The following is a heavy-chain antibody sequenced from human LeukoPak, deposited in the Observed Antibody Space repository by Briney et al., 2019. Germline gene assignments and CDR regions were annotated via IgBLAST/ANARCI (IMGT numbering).Heavy chain of an antibody. J-gene: IGHJ6*03. CDR3: ARADYSSTWSHDYYYMDV. V-gene: IGHV6-1*01. CDR2: TYYRSKWYH. CDR1: GDSVSSNSAA. D-gene: IGHD6-13*01. Sequence: SQTLSLTCAISGDSVSSNSAAWNWIRQSPSRGLQWLGRTYYRSKWYHDYVVSVKSRIIINPDTYKNQFSLKLSSVTAADTAVYYCARADYSSTWSHDYYYMDVWGKGTTVTVSS.